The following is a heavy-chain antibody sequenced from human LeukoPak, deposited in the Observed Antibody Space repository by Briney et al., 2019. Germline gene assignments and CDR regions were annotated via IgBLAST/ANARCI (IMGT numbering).Heavy chain of an antibody. CDR3: ASTSIGGDGYNSLWYFDY. CDR2: TYYRSKWYD. J-gene: IGHJ4*02. D-gene: IGHD5-24*01. V-gene: IGHV6-1*01. CDR1: GDSISSSSAA. Sequence: SQTLSLTCAISGDSISSSSAAWNWIRQSPSRGLEWLGRTYYRSKWYDDYALSVKSRITINPDTSKNQFSLQLKSVTPEDTAVYYCASTSIGGDGYNSLWYFDYWGQGTLVTVSS.